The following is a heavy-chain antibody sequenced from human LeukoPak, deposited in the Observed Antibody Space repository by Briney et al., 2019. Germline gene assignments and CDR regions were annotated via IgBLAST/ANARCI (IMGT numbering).Heavy chain of an antibody. CDR1: GFTFNNYW. Sequence: PGGSLRLSYAASGFTFNNYWMTWVRQAPGKGLEWVANIKEDGSEKHYVDAVKGRFTISRDNAKNSLSLQMNSLRAEDTALYYCARGGGLDVWGQGATVTVSS. CDR2: IKEDGSEK. D-gene: IGHD3-16*01. J-gene: IGHJ6*02. CDR3: ARGGGLDV. V-gene: IGHV3-7*03.